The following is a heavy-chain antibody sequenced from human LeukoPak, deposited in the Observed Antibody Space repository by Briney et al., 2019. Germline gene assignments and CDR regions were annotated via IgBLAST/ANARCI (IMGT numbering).Heavy chain of an antibody. V-gene: IGHV4-59*01. D-gene: IGHD1-1*01. CDR3: ARGTVQMGMGERYFDN. CDR1: GGSISTYY. J-gene: IGHJ4*02. Sequence: SETLSLTCTVSGGSISTYYWSWIRQPPGKGLEWIGYIYYSGSTNYNPSLKSRITISVDTSRNQFSLSLSSVTAADTAVFYCARGTVQMGMGERYFDNWGQGTLVTVSP. CDR2: IYYSGST.